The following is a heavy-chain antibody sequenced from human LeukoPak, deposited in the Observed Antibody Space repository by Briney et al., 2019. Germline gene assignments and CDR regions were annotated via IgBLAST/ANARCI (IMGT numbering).Heavy chain of an antibody. Sequence: SETLSLTCAVYGGSFSGYYWSWIRQPPGKGLEWIGQINHSGSTNYNPSLKGRVTISVDTSKNQFSLKLSSVTAADTAVYYCARVAVAGKNYFDYWGQGTLVTVSS. CDR3: ARVAVAGKNYFDY. D-gene: IGHD6-19*01. CDR2: INHSGST. CDR1: GGSFSGYY. V-gene: IGHV4-34*01. J-gene: IGHJ4*02.